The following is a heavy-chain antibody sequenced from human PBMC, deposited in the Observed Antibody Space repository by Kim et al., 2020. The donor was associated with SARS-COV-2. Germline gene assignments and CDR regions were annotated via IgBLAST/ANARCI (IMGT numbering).Heavy chain of an antibody. CDR3: AKVKVGDYSIEDFDY. D-gene: IGHD4-17*01. Sequence: GGSLRLSCAASGFTFSSYAMSWVRQAPGKGLEWVSAISGSGGSTYYADSVKGRFTISRDNSKNTLYLQMNSLRAEDTAVYYCAKVKVGDYSIEDFDYWGQGTLVTVSS. J-gene: IGHJ4*02. CDR1: GFTFSSYA. V-gene: IGHV3-23*01. CDR2: ISGSGGST.